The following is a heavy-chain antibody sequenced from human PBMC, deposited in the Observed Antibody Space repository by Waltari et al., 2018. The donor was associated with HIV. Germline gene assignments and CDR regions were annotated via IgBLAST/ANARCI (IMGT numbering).Heavy chain of an antibody. CDR1: GYTFPRFD. CDR3: ARTFNGDLDY. V-gene: IGHV1-8*01. J-gene: IGHJ4*02. CDR2: MNPNSKKT. Sequence: QVQLVQSGAEVKKPGASVTVSCKASGYTFPRFDINWVRKATGQVLEWMGWMNPNSKKTGFAQKFQGRISMTRNTSIGTAYMELSSLRSLDTAVYYCARTFNGDLDYWGQGTLVTVS. D-gene: IGHD2-21*02.